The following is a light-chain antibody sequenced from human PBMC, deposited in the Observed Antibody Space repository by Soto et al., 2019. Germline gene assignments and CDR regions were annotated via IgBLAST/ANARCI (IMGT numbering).Light chain of an antibody. Sequence: DIQMTQSPSSLSSSVGDRVTITCRSSQIIISYLNWYQQKPGKAPKLLLYAASSLQSGVPSRFSGRGSGTDFTLTISSLQTEDFATYYCQQSYINPRTFGKGTKLEIK. CDR2: AAS. CDR1: QIIISY. V-gene: IGKV1-39*01. CDR3: QQSYINPRT. J-gene: IGKJ2*01.